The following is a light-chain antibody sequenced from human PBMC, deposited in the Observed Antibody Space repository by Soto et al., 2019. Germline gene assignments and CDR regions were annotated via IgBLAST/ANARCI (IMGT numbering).Light chain of an antibody. V-gene: IGKV3-11*01. CDR1: QSVSTY. CDR3: QQRSKWPPT. Sequence: EIVFTQSPATLSFSPGERATLSCRASQSVSTYLAWYQQKPGQAPRLLIYDASNRPTGITARFSGSGSGTDFTLTISSLEPEDFAVYYCQQRSKWPPTFGQGTKVDIK. CDR2: DAS. J-gene: IGKJ1*01.